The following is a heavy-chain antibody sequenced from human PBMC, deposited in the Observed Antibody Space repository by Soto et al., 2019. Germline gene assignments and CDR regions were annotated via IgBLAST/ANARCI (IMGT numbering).Heavy chain of an antibody. CDR2: ISAYNGNT. CDR1: GYTFTSYG. V-gene: IGHV1-18*01. D-gene: IGHD3-10*01. CDR3: ARTHLWFGESEYYFDY. Sequence: GASVKVSCKASGYTFTSYGISWVRQAPGQGLEWMGWISAYNGNTNYAQKFQGWVTMTRDTSISTAYMELSRLRSDDTAVYYCARTHLWFGESEYYFDYWGQGTLVTVSS. J-gene: IGHJ4*02.